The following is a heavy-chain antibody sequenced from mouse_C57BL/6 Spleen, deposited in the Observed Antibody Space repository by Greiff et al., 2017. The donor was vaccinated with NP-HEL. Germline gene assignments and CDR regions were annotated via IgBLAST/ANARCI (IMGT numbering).Heavy chain of an antibody. CDR3: ALTMVTTRDWYFDV. Sequence: VQLKQSGGGLVKPGGSLKLSCAASGFTFSDYGMHWVRQAPEKGLEWVAYISSGSSTIYYADTVKGRFTISRDNAKNTLFLQMTSLRSEDTAMYYCALTMVTTRDWYFDVWGTGTTVTVSS. D-gene: IGHD2-2*01. CDR1: GFTFSDYG. V-gene: IGHV5-17*01. CDR2: ISSGSSTI. J-gene: IGHJ1*03.